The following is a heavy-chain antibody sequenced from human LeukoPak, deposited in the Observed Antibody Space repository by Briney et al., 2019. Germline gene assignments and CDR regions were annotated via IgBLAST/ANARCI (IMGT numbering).Heavy chain of an antibody. J-gene: IGHJ6*02. D-gene: IGHD3-10*01. CDR2: INPSGGST. CDR3: AREGGVTMEQSGMDV. Sequence: GASVKVSCKASGYTFTSYYMHWVRQAPGQGLEWMGIINPSGGSTGYAQKFQGRVTMTRDTSTSTVYMELSSLRSEDTAVYYCAREGGVTMEQSGMDVWGQGTTVTVSS. CDR1: GYTFTSYY. V-gene: IGHV1-46*01.